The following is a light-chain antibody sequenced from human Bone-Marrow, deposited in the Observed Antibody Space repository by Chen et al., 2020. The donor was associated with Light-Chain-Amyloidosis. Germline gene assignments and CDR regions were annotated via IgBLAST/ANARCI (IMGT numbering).Light chain of an antibody. CDR2: KAS. CDR1: QSLSGW. Sequence: DIQMTQSPSTLSASVGDRVTITCRASQSLSGWLAWYQQKPGKAPKLLIYKASSLESGVPSRFSGSGSGTEFTLTISSLQPDDFATYYCQHYNSYPWTFDQGTKVEI. J-gene: IGKJ1*01. V-gene: IGKV1-5*03. CDR3: QHYNSYPWT.